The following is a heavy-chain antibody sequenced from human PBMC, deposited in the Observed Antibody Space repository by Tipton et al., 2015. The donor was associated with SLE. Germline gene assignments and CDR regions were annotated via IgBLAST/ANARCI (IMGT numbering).Heavy chain of an antibody. CDR2: ISYDGRT. J-gene: IGHJ3*02. Sequence: TLSLTCTATGDSVTSSGYYWSWIRQHPGKGLEWIGFISYDGRTKYNPSLKSRVTISLDTSKTQFFLRLSSVTAADTAVYFCARGPNWGLDDAFDIWCQGTMVSVSS. CDR1: GDSVTSSGYY. V-gene: IGHV4-31*03. D-gene: IGHD7-27*01. CDR3: ARGPNWGLDDAFDI.